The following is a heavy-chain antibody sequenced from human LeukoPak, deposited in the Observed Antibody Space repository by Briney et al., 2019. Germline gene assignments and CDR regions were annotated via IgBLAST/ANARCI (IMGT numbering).Heavy chain of an antibody. CDR3: ARPGYCSGGSCSHFDY. CDR1: GGSFSGYY. D-gene: IGHD2-15*01. CDR2: INHSGST. J-gene: IGHJ4*02. Sequence: SETPSLTCAVYGGSFSGYYWSWIRQPPGKGLEWIGEINHSGSTNYNPSLKSRVTISVDTSKNQFSLKLSSVTAADTAVYYCARPGYCSGGSCSHFDYWGQGTLVTVSS. V-gene: IGHV4-34*01.